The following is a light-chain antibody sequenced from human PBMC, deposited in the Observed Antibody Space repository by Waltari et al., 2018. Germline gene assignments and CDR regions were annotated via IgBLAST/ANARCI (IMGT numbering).Light chain of an antibody. Sequence: QSALTQPASGSGSPGQSVTIFCAGTSNDVGGYNSVSWYHEHPGQAPRVIIYDVSDRPSVVSDRFSGSKSGNTASLTISGLQAEDEADYYCSSQSSNDVVLFGGGTKLTVL. J-gene: IGLJ2*01. CDR2: DVS. CDR1: SNDVGGYNS. CDR3: SSQSSNDVVL. V-gene: IGLV2-14*01.